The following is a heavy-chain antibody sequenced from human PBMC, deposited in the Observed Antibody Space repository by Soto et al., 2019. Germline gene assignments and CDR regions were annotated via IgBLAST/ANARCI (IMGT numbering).Heavy chain of an antibody. CDR2: IYYSGST. CDR3: ARDLVTGYFNGTLYYYGMDV. Sequence: SQTLSLTCTVSGGSVSSGSYYWSWIRQPPGKGLEWIGYIYYSGSTNYNPSLKSRVTISVDTSKNQFSLKLSSVTAADTAVYYCARDLVTGYFNGTLYYYGMDVWGQGTTVTVSS. CDR1: GGSVSSGSYY. D-gene: IGHD3-9*01. J-gene: IGHJ6*02. V-gene: IGHV4-61*01.